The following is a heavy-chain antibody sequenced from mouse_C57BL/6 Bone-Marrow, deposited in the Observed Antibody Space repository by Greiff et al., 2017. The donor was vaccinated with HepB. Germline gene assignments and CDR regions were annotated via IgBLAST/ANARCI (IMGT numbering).Heavy chain of an antibody. CDR1: GFNIKDDY. D-gene: IGHD2-2*01. J-gene: IGHJ4*01. CDR3: TTLWLLIYYAMDY. V-gene: IGHV14-4*01. Sequence: VQLKQSGAELVRPGASVKLSCTASGFNIKDDYMHWVKQRPEQGLEWIGWIDPENGDTEYASKFQGKATITADTSSNTAYLQLSSLTSEDTAVYYCTTLWLLIYYAMDYWGQGTSVTVSS. CDR2: IDPENGDT.